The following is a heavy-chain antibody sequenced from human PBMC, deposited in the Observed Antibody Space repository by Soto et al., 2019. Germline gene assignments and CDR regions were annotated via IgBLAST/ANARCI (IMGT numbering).Heavy chain of an antibody. CDR2: IIPIFGTT. J-gene: IGHJ5*02. CDR1: GGTFGSDA. CDR3: ARDRTESGYYTNWLDP. V-gene: IGHV1-69*06. Sequence: SVKVSCKASGGTFGSDAITWVRQAPGQGLEWVGRIIPIFGTTNYAQNLQGRVTISADKSTLTSYMELHSLTSDDTALYYCARDRTESGYYTNWLDPWGQGTQGTVSS. D-gene: IGHD3-22*01.